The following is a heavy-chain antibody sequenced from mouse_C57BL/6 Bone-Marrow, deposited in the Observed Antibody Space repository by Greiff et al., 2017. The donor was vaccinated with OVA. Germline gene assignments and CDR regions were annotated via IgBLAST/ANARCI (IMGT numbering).Heavy chain of an antibody. D-gene: IGHD1-1*01. CDR1: GYTFTDYN. J-gene: IGHJ1*03. CDR3: ARRGITTPGYFDV. V-gene: IGHV1-22*01. Sequence: EVQLQQSGPELVKPGASVKMSCKASGYTFTDYNMHWVKQSHGKSLEGIGYINPNNGGTSYNQKFKGKATLTVNKSSSTADMELRSLTSEDSAVYYCARRGITTPGYFDVWGTGTTVTVSA. CDR2: INPNNGGT.